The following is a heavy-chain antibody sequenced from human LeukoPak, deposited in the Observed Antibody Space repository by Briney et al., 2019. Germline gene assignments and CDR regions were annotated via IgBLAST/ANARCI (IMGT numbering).Heavy chain of an antibody. V-gene: IGHV3-23*01. CDR3: AKDLHGSGRYYFDY. CDR2: ISGSGGST. D-gene: IGHD3-10*01. J-gene: IGHJ4*02. CDR1: GFTFSSYA. Sequence: GGSLRLSCAASGFTFSSYAMSWVRQAPGKGLEWVSAISGSGGSTYYADSVKGRFTISRDNSKNTLYLQMNSLRAEDTAVYYCAKDLHGSGRYYFDYWGREPWSPSPQ.